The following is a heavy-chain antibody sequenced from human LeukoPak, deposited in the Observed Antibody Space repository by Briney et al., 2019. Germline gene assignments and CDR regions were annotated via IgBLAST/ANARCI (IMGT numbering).Heavy chain of an antibody. D-gene: IGHD6-13*01. Sequence: GGSLRLSCAASGFTFSTYAISWVRQAPGEGLEWVSCISSTSNYIFYADSVKGRFTISRDNAKNSLYLQMNSLRAEDTAVYYCAKRRDPGIAAAGSLDYWGQGTLVTVSS. J-gene: IGHJ4*02. V-gene: IGHV3-21*01. CDR1: GFTFSTYA. CDR3: AKRRDPGIAAAGSLDY. CDR2: ISSTSNYI.